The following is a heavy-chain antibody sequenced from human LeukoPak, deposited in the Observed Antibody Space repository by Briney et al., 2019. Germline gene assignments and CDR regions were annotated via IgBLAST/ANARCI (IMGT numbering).Heavy chain of an antibody. V-gene: IGHV1-2*04. D-gene: IGHD3-3*01. CDR2: INPNSGGT. CDR1: GYTFTGYY. Sequence: GASVKVSCKASGYTFTGYYMHWVRQAPGQGLEWMGWINPNSGGTSYAQKFQGWVTMTRDTSISTAYMELSRLRSDDTAVYYCARDPRGYYDFWSGYPYYYYYYMDVWGKGTTVTVSS. CDR3: ARDPRGYYDFWSGYPYYYYYYMDV. J-gene: IGHJ6*03.